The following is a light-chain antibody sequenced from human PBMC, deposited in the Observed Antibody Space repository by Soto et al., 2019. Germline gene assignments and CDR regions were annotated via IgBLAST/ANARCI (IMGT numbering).Light chain of an antibody. CDR1: SSKNGAGYD. CDR3: QSYDSSLSGYG. CDR2: GNS. J-gene: IGLJ1*01. V-gene: IGLV1-40*01. Sequence: QSVLTQPPSVSGAPGQRVTISCTGSSSKNGAGYDVHWYQQLPGTAPKLLIYGNSNRPSGVPDRFSGSKSGTSASLAITGLQAEDEADYYCQSYDSSLSGYGFGTGTKVTV.